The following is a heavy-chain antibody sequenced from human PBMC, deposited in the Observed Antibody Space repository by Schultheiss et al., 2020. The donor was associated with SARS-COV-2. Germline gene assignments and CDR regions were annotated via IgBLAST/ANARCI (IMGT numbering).Heavy chain of an antibody. D-gene: IGHD3-16*02. CDR1: GFTFSSYN. Sequence: GGSLRLSCAASGFTFSSYNMVWVRQAPGKGLDWVSYISDSGTTIYYADSVKGRFTISRDNAKNSLYLQMNSLRDEDTAVYYCARYIISFGGILVSGFDYWGQGTLVTVSS. CDR2: ISDSGTTI. CDR3: ARYIISFGGILVSGFDY. J-gene: IGHJ4*02. V-gene: IGHV3-48*02.